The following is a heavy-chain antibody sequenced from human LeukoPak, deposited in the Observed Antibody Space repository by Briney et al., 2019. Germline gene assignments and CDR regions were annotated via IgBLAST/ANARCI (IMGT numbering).Heavy chain of an antibody. CDR2: ISAYNGNT. CDR3: ARDKNWKPDY. D-gene: IGHD1-1*01. CDR1: GYSFTTYG. V-gene: IGHV1-18*01. Sequence: ASVKVSCKASGYSFTTYGFSWLRQAPGQGLEWMGWISAYNGNTNYAQRLQGRVTMTTDTSTSTVYMELRSLRSDDTAVYYCARDKNWKPDYWGQGTLVTVSS. J-gene: IGHJ4*02.